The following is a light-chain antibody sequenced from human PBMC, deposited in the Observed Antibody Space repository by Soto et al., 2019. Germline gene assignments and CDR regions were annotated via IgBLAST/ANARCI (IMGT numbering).Light chain of an antibody. Sequence: ERVMTQSPATLSVSPGGRATLSCRASQSISSNLAWYQQKPGQAPRLLIYGASTRATGIPARFGGSGSGTEFTLTITSLQSEDFATYYCQQSYKTPHTFGQGTKLETK. J-gene: IGKJ2*01. V-gene: IGKV3-15*01. CDR3: QQSYKTPHT. CDR2: GAS. CDR1: QSISSN.